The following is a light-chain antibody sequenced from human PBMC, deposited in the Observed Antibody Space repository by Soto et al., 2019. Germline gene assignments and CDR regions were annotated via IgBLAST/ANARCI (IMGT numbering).Light chain of an antibody. Sequence: DIQMTQSPSTLSASVGDRVTIICRASQSITDSLAWYLQKPGKAPELLIYHASSLESGVPSRLSGSGSGTEFSLTISSLQPDDFATYYCQQYHSYSLTFGGGTKVEI. J-gene: IGKJ4*01. CDR2: HAS. V-gene: IGKV1-5*02. CDR3: QQYHSYSLT. CDR1: QSITDS.